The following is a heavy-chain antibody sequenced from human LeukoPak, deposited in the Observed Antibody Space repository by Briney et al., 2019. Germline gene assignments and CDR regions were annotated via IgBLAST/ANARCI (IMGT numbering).Heavy chain of an antibody. V-gene: IGHV3-23*01. CDR1: GFTFSSYA. Sequence: GGSLRLSCAASGFTFSSYAMSWVRQAPGKGLEWVSAISGSGGSTYYADSVKGRFTISRDNSKKTLYLQMNSPRAEDTAVYYCAKEPGIVATIGPFDYWGQGTLVTVSS. J-gene: IGHJ4*02. CDR3: AKEPGIVATIGPFDY. D-gene: IGHD5-12*01. CDR2: ISGSGGST.